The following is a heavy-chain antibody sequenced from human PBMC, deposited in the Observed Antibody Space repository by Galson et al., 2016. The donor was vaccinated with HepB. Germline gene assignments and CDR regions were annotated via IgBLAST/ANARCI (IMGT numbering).Heavy chain of an antibody. J-gene: IGHJ4*02. CDR3: ASHDDSYWDY. CDR2: IYHSGNT. D-gene: IGHD2-8*02. CDR1: GGSIRGSIYY. Sequence: SETLSLTCTVSGGSIRGSIYYWGWIRQPPGKGLEWLGSIYHSGNTYYSPSLSPSLKSRVTISVDTSKNQYSLKLRSVTAADKAVYYCASHDDSYWDYWGQGTLVTVSP. V-gene: IGHV4-39*01.